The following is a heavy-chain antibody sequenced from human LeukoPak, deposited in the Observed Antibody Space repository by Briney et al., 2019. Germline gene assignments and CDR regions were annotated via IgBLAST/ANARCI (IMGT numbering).Heavy chain of an antibody. Sequence: SGTLCLSCAVSGGSISSYYWSWIRQPPGKGLEWVGYIYYSGSTNYNPTLKSRVTISVDTSKNQFSLKLSSVPAADTAVYYCARDLLEPGWWFSPPDYWGQGTLVTVSS. J-gene: IGHJ4*02. V-gene: IGHV4-59*01. CDR2: IYYSGST. D-gene: IGHD2-8*02. CDR3: ARDLLEPGWWFSPPDY. CDR1: GGSISSYY.